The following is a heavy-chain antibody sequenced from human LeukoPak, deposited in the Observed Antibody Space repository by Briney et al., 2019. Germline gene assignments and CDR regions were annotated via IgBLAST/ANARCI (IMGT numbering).Heavy chain of an antibody. J-gene: IGHJ4*02. CDR3: AKRGVVIRVFLVGFHKEAYYFDS. CDR1: GITLSNYG. D-gene: IGHD3-10*01. CDR2: LSGSGGGT. Sequence: GGSLRLSCEASGITLSNYGMSWVRQAPGKGLEWVAGLSGSGGGTNYADSVQGRFTISRDNPKNTLYLQMNSLRAEDTAVYFCAKRGVVIRVFLVGFHKEAYYFDSWGQGALVTVSS. V-gene: IGHV3-23*01.